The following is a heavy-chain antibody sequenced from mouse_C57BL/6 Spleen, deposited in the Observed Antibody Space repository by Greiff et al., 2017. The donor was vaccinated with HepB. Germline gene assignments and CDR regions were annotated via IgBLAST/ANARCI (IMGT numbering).Heavy chain of an antibody. CDR3: AGLIYYDYDDAMDY. D-gene: IGHD2-4*01. CDR2: INPNNGGT. CDR1: GYTFTDYN. Sequence: VQLQQSGPELVKPGASVKMSCKASGYTFTDYNMHWVKQSHGKSLEWIGYINPNNGGTSYNQKFKGKATLTVNKSSSTAYMELRSLTSEDSAVYYCAGLIYYDYDDAMDYWVQGTSVTVSS. V-gene: IGHV1-22*01. J-gene: IGHJ4*01.